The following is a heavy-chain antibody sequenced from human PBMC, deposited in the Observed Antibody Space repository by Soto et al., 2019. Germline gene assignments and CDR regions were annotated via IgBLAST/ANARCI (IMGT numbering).Heavy chain of an antibody. CDR3: ARDKITGLFDY. V-gene: IGHV4-34*01. CDR2: INHSGST. CDR1: GGSFCGYY. Sequence: QVQLQQWGAGLLKPSETLSHTCAVYGGSFCGYYWTWIRQPPGTGLEWIGEINHSGSTNYNPSLKSRVTISVDTSKNQSSLKLTSVTAADTAVYYCARDKITGLFDYWGQGTLVTVPS. D-gene: IGHD2-8*02. J-gene: IGHJ4*02.